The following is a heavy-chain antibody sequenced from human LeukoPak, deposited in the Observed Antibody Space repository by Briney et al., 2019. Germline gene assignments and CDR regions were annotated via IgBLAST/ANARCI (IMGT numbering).Heavy chain of an antibody. CDR1: GGSISSSSYY. Sequence: SETLSLTCTVSGGSISSSSYYWGWIRQPPGKGLEWIGGIYYTGSTYYNPSLKSRVTISVDTSKNQFSLKLSSVTAADTAVYYCARGNDYYDTSGYYFPSFVSYWGQGTLVIVSS. V-gene: IGHV4-39*07. J-gene: IGHJ4*02. CDR2: IYYTGST. CDR3: ARGNDYYDTSGYYFPSFVSY. D-gene: IGHD3-22*01.